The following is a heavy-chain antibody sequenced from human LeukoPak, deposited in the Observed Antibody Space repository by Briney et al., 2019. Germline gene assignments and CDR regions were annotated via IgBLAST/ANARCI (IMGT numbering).Heavy chain of an antibody. D-gene: IGHD4-17*01. V-gene: IGHV4-59*01. CDR3: ARGGDHRYYFDY. Sequence: SETLSLTCTVSGGSISSYYWSRIRQPPGKGLEWIGYIYYSGSTNYNPSLKSRVTISVDTSKNQFSLKLSSVTAADTAVYYCARGGDHRYYFDYWGQGTLVTVSS. CDR1: GGSISSYY. J-gene: IGHJ4*02. CDR2: IYYSGST.